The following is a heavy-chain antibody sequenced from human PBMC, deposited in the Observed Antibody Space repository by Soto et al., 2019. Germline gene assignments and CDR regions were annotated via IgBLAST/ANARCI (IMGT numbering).Heavy chain of an antibody. V-gene: IGHV3-9*01. Sequence: EVQLVESGGGLVQPGRSLRLSCAASGFTFDDYAMHWVRQAPGKGLEWVSGISWNSGSIGYADSVKGRFTISRDNAENSLYLQMNSLRAEDTALYYCAKVMTTVTPFAFDIWGQGTMVTVSS. CDR3: AKVMTTVTPFAFDI. D-gene: IGHD4-17*01. CDR1: GFTFDDYA. J-gene: IGHJ3*02. CDR2: ISWNSGSI.